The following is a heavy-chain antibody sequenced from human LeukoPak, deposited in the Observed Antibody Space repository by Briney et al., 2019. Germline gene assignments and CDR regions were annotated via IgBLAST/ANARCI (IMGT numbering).Heavy chain of an antibody. CDR2: IYYSGST. J-gene: IGHJ2*01. Sequence: SETLSPTCTVSGGSISSSSYYWGWIRQPPGKGLEWIGSIYYSGSTYYNPSLKSRVTISVDTSKNQFSLKLSSVTAADTAVYYCARLDSSSFDLWGRGTLVTVSS. CDR3: ARLDSSSFDL. V-gene: IGHV4-39*01. CDR1: GGSISSSSYY. D-gene: IGHD3-9*01.